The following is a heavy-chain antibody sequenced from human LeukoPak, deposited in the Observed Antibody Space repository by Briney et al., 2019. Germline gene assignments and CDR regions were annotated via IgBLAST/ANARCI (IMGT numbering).Heavy chain of an antibody. CDR2: ISSSSSYI. J-gene: IGHJ6*03. Sequence: GGSLRLSCAASGFTFSSYSMNWVRQAPGKGLEWVSSISSSSSYIYYADSVKGRFTISRDNAKNSLYLQMNSLRAEDTAVYYCAREIAESYYYYYYMDVWGKGTKGTVSS. CDR1: GFTFSSYS. V-gene: IGHV3-21*01. CDR3: AREIAESYYYYYYMDV.